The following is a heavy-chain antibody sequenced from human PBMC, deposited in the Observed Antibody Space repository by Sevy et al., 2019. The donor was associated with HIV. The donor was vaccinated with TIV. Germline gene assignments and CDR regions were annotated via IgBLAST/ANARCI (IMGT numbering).Heavy chain of an antibody. CDR2: LSFGCGKI. J-gene: IGHJ4*02. CDR1: GFAFYDYS. V-gene: IGHV3-23*01. CDR3: AREGCTRPHDY. D-gene: IGHD2-8*01. Sequence: GGSLRLSCAASGFAFYDYSMSWIRQAPGKGLEWVATLSFGCGKINYADSVKGRLTNSRDNSKNSFYLQMDNLGVEDTALYYCAREGCTRPHDYWGQGTRVTVSS.